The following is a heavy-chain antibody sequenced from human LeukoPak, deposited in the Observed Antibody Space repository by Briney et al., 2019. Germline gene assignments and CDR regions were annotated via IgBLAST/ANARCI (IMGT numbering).Heavy chain of an antibody. CDR3: ARHRAGYTTSWFF. J-gene: IGHJ3*01. CDR2: VHHSGGA. Sequence: SETLSLTCSVSGASISSYYWSWLRQPPGKGLEGLGFVHHSGGANYNPSHTSRVTMSVDMSKNQFSLNLSSVPAADTATYFCARHRAGYTTSWFFWGQGTMVIVSS. D-gene: IGHD5-24*01. V-gene: IGHV4-59*08. CDR1: GASISSYY.